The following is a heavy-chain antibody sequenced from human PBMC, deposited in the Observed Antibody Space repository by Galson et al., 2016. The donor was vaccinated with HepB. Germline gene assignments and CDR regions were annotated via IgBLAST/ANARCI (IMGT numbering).Heavy chain of an antibody. CDR2: IYPGDSNI. V-gene: IGHV5-51*01. CDR3: ARRGAYNFGWYFDL. D-gene: IGHD5-24*01. Sequence: QSGAEVKKPGESLKISCKGSGYSFTSNWIGWVRQMPGKGLEWMAIIYPGDSNIKYSPSFQGQVTISVDKSISSAYLQWSSLKASDSAMYYCARRGAYNFGWYFDLWGRGTLVTVSS. J-gene: IGHJ2*01. CDR1: GYSFTSNW.